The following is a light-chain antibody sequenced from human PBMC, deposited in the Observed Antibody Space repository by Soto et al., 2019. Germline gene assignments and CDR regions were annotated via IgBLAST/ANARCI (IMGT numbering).Light chain of an antibody. Sequence: QSALTQPASVSGSPGQSITISCTGTSSDVGGYNYVSWYQQHPGKAPKLMIYDVSNRPSGVSIRFSGSKSGNTASLTISGPQAEDEADYYCSSYTSSTTLVLGGGTKLTVL. CDR2: DVS. J-gene: IGLJ2*01. CDR1: SSDVGGYNY. V-gene: IGLV2-14*01. CDR3: SSYTSSTTLV.